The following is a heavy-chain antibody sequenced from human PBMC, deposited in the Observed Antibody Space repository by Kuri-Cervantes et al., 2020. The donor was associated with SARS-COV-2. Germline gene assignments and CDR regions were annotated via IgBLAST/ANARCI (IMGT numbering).Heavy chain of an antibody. Sequence: GGSLRLSCVASGFTFSNYAMSWVRQAPGTGLEWVSAVGDNGRDTYYANSVKGRLTISRDNSKNTLFLQINSLRDEDTAVYYCARVGSGSYPDYWGQGTLVTVSS. CDR1: GFTFSNYA. CDR2: VGDNGRDT. J-gene: IGHJ4*02. CDR3: ARVGSGSYPDY. V-gene: IGHV3-23*01. D-gene: IGHD1-26*01.